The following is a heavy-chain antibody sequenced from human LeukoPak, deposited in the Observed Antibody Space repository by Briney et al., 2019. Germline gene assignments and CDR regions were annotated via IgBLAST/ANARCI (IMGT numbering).Heavy chain of an antibody. Sequence: GMSLRPSCAASGFTFSDYAMHWVRQAPGKGLEWVAVISDDATNKYYADSGKGRFTISRDNSENTLYLQMNSLRAEDTAMYYCARGGFSQYYAMDVWGQGTTVTASS. D-gene: IGHD2/OR15-2a*01. CDR3: ARGGFSQYYAMDV. CDR1: GFTFSDYA. CDR2: ISDDATNK. V-gene: IGHV3-30-3*01. J-gene: IGHJ6*02.